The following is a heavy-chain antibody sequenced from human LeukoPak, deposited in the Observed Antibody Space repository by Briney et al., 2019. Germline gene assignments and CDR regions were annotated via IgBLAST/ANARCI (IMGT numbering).Heavy chain of an antibody. D-gene: IGHD6-6*01. CDR2: ITTYNGNT. Sequence: SVKVSCKASGYSLTTYGITWVRQAPGQGLEWMGWITTYNGNTNYARKLQGRVTMTTDTSTNTAYMELGSLRPDDTAVYYCARLIEYRTSSRVFDIWGQGTMVTVSS. J-gene: IGHJ3*02. CDR3: ARLIEYRTSSRVFDI. CDR1: GYSLTTYG. V-gene: IGHV1-18*01.